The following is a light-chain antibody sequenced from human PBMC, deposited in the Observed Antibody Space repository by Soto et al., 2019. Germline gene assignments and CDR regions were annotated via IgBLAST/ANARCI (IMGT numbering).Light chain of an antibody. Sequence: EIVLTQSRSTLCLSPGERASLSCRASQSVSSYLAWYQQKPGQAPRLLIYDASNRATGIPARFSGSGSGTDFTLTISSLEPEDLAVYYCQQRSNWTFGQGTKVEIK. CDR1: QSVSSY. V-gene: IGKV3-11*01. CDR3: QQRSNWT. CDR2: DAS. J-gene: IGKJ1*01.